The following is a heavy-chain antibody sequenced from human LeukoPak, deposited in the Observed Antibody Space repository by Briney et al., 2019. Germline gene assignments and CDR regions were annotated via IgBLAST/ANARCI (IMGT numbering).Heavy chain of an antibody. V-gene: IGHV3-7*01. CDR2: IKQDGSEK. CDR3: AKDGYYYDSSGYLDY. J-gene: IGHJ4*02. D-gene: IGHD3-22*01. CDR1: GFTFSSYW. Sequence: GGSLRLSCAASGFTFSSYWMSWVRQAPGKGLEWVANIKQDGSEKYYVDSVKGRFTISRDNSKNTLYLQMNSLRAEDTAVYYCAKDGYYYDSSGYLDYWGQGTLVTVSS.